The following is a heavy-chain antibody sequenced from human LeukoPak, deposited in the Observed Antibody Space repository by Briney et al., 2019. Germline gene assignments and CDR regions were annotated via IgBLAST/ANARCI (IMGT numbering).Heavy chain of an antibody. J-gene: IGHJ4*02. CDR1: GYTFTGYY. D-gene: IGHD5-12*01. CDR3: ARGGYDGAGYFDY. V-gene: IGHV1-2*04. Sequence: ASVKVSCKASGYTFTGYYMHWVRQAPGQGLEWMGWINPNRGGTNYAQKFQGWVTMTRDTSISTAYMELSRLRSDDTAVYYCARGGYDGAGYFDYWGQGTLVTVSS. CDR2: INPNRGGT.